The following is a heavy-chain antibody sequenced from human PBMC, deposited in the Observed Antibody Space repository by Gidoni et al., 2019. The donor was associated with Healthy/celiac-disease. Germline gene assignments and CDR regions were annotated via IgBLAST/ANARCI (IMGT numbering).Heavy chain of an antibody. CDR1: GFTFTSSA. Sequence: QMQLVQSGPEVKKPGTSVKVSCKASGFTFTSSAVQWVRQARGQRLEWIGWIVVGSGNTNYAQKFQERVTITRDMSTSTAYMELSSLRSEDTAVYYCAADVGSSPKYYYYGMDVWGQGTTVTVSS. J-gene: IGHJ6*02. CDR2: IVVGSGNT. D-gene: IGHD6-6*01. CDR3: AADVGSSPKYYYYGMDV. V-gene: IGHV1-58*01.